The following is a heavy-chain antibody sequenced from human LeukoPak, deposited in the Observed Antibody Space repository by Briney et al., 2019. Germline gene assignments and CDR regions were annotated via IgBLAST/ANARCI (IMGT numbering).Heavy chain of an antibody. J-gene: IGHJ5*02. V-gene: IGHV3-23*01. D-gene: IGHD1-14*01. CDR3: AKEPHDQPKGGNWFDP. CDR2: ISGSGGSA. Sequence: VGSLRLSCAASGFTFSSYAMSWVRQAPGKGLEWVSAISGSGGSAYYADSVKGRFTISRDNSKNTLYLQMNSLRAEDTAVYYCAKEPHDQPKGGNWFDPWGQGTLVTVSS. CDR1: GFTFSSYA.